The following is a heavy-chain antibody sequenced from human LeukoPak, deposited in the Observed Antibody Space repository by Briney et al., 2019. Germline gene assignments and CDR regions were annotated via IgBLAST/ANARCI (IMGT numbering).Heavy chain of an antibody. CDR2: IIPIFGTA. Sequence: ASVKVSCKASGYTFTGYYMHWVRQAPGQGLEWMGGIIPIFGTANYAQKFQGRVTITADESTSTAYMELSSLRSEDTAVYYCARVHPPSTGWATRGDWFDPWGQGTLVTVSS. CDR1: GYTFTGYY. J-gene: IGHJ5*02. D-gene: IGHD2-15*01. V-gene: IGHV1-69*13. CDR3: ARVHPPSTGWATRGDWFDP.